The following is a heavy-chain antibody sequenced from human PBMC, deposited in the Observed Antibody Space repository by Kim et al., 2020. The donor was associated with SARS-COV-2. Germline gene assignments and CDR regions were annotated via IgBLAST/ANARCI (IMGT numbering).Heavy chain of an antibody. J-gene: IGHJ4*02. CDR3: ARVGGESGAYYDF. CDR2: SSSTGGGT. V-gene: IGHV3-23*01. Sequence: GGSLRLSCAASGFTFSNYAMSWVRQAPGRGLEGVSVSSSTGGGTSYEDSVKGRLTISIDSSKNTLFLQLHILRAEDTAVYYCARVGGESGAYYDFWGQGTLVTVSS. D-gene: IGHD2-21*01. CDR1: GFTFSNYA.